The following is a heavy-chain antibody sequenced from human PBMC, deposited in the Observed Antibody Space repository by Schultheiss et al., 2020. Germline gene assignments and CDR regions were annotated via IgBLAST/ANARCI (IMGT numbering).Heavy chain of an antibody. J-gene: IGHJ6*02. CDR2: IYYSGST. CDR1: GGSISSGDYY. CDR3: ARDGVVVVAATQNHYYYGMDV. V-gene: IGHV4-30-4*01. Sequence: SETLSLTCTVSGGSISSGDYYWSWIRQPPGKGLEWIGYIYYSGSTYYNPSLKSRVTISVDTSKNQFSLKLSSVTAADTAVYYCARDGVVVVAATQNHYYYGMDVWGQGTTVTVSS. D-gene: IGHD2-15*01.